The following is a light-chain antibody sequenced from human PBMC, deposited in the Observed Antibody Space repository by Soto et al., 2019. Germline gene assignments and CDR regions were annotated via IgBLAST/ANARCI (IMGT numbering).Light chain of an antibody. J-gene: IGLJ1*01. CDR2: DVS. CDR3: SSYTSSSTLLDV. V-gene: IGLV2-14*01. CDR1: SSDVGGYNY. Sequence: QSALTQPASVSGSPGQSITISCTGTSSDVGGYNYVSWYQQHPGKAPKLMIYDVSNRPSGVSDRFSGSKSGTTASLTISGIQAEDEAEYYYSSYTSSSTLLDVFGTGTKLTVL.